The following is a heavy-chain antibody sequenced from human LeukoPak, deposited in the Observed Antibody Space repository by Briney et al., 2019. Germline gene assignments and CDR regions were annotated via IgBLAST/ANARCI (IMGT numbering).Heavy chain of an antibody. CDR2: ISGSGGST. CDR3: AKDPRSAYDYVWGSYRYAGFDY. CDR1: GFTFSSYA. V-gene: IGHV3-23*01. J-gene: IGHJ4*02. D-gene: IGHD3-16*02. Sequence: PGGSLRLSCAASGFTFSSYAMSWVRQAPGKGLEWVSAISGSGGSTYYADSVKGRFTISRDNSKNTLYLQMSSLRAEDTAVYYCAKDPRSAYDYVWGSYRYAGFDYWGQGTLVTVSS.